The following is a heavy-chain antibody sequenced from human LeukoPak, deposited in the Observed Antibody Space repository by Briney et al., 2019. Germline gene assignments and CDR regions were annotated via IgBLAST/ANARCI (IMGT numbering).Heavy chain of an antibody. D-gene: IGHD4-17*01. CDR3: AREIDGEHYFDY. CDR1: GGTFSSYA. Sequence: SVKVSCKASGGTFSSYAISWVRQTPGQGLEWMGGIIPIFGTANYAQKFQGRVTITADESTSTAYMELSSLRSEDTAVYYCAREIDGEHYFDYWGQGTLVTVSS. V-gene: IGHV1-69*13. J-gene: IGHJ4*02. CDR2: IIPIFGTA.